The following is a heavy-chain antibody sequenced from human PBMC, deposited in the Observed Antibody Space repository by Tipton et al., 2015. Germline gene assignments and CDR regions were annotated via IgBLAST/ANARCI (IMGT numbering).Heavy chain of an antibody. CDR3: AKVLERATKSAWYFDL. J-gene: IGHJ2*01. CDR2: ISDSGRTT. V-gene: IGHV3-23*01. CDR1: GFTFNTYA. D-gene: IGHD5-24*01. Sequence: GSLRLSCAASGFTFNTYAMSWVRQPPGRGLEWVSSISDSGRTTHHANSVKGRFTISRDNSNNTLYLQMNSLRVEDTAVYYCAKVLERATKSAWYFDLWCRGTLITVSS.